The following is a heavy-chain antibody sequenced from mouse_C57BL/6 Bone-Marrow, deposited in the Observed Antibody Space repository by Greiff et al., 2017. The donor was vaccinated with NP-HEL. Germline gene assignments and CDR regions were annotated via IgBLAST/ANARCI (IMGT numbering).Heavy chain of an antibody. V-gene: IGHV1-81*01. CDR2: IYPRSGNT. CDR1: GYTFTSYG. Sequence: VQLQQSGAELARPGASVKLSCKASGYTFTSYGISWVKQRTGQGLEWIGEIYPRSGNTYYNEKFKGKATLTADKSSSTAYMELRSLTSEDSAVYFCARHGGYWGQGTTLTVSS. CDR3: ARHGGY. J-gene: IGHJ2*01.